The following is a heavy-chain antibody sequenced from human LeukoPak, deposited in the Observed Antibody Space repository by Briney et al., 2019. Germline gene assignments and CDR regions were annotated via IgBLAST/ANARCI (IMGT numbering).Heavy chain of an antibody. CDR3: ARGTVLTGYASFDY. J-gene: IGHJ4*02. CDR2: IIHSGRT. CDR1: GGSFSGYY. Sequence: NPSETLSLTCAVNGGSFSGYYWTWIRQSPGKGLEWIGEIIHSGRTNYSPSLKSRLTLSVDPSMNHFSLKLASVTAADTAVYYCARGTVLTGYASFDYWGQGALVTVSS. D-gene: IGHD3-16*01. V-gene: IGHV4-34*01.